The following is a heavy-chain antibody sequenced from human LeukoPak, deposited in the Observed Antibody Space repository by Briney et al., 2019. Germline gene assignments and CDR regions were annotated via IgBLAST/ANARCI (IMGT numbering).Heavy chain of an antibody. J-gene: IGHJ4*02. V-gene: IGHV3-30-3*02. CDR3: AKLRYYYDSSGENDY. CDR2: ISYDGSNK. Sequence: PGRSLRLSCAASGFTFSSYAMHWVRQAPGKGLEWVAVISYDGSNKYYADSVKGRFTISRDNSKNTLYLQMNSLRAEDTAVYYCAKLRYYYDSSGENDYWGQGTLVTVSS. CDR1: GFTFSSYA. D-gene: IGHD3-22*01.